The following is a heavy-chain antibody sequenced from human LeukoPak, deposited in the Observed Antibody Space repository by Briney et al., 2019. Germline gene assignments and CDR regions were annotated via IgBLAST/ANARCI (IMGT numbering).Heavy chain of an antibody. Sequence: ASVKVSCKASGYTFTSYAMHWVRQAPGQRLEWMGWINAGNGNTKYSKKFQGRVTITRDTSARTAYMELSSLRSEDTAVYYCARGTQNLYGDLLYYFDYWGQGTLVTVSS. D-gene: IGHD4-17*01. J-gene: IGHJ4*02. V-gene: IGHV1-3*01. CDR1: GYTFTSYA. CDR3: ARGTQNLYGDLLYYFDY. CDR2: INAGNGNT.